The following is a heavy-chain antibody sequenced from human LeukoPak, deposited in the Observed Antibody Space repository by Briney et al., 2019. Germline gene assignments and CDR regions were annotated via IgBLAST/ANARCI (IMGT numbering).Heavy chain of an antibody. V-gene: IGHV3-48*03. D-gene: IGHD3-16*01. CDR3: ARPRWGTRDFDH. CDR1: GFTFSTYE. Sequence: GGSLRLSCAASGFTFSTYEMNWVRQAPEKGLEWVSYISSSGSIIYYADSVKGRFTISRDNAENSLYLQMNSLRGEDTAVYYCARPRWGTRDFDHWGQGTLVTVSS. CDR2: ISSSGSII. J-gene: IGHJ4*02.